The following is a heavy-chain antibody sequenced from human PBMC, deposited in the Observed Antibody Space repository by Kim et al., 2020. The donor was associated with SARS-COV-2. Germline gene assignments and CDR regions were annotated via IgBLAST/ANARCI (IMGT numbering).Heavy chain of an antibody. CDR3: SRGGQICDPFYYDMDV. J-gene: IGHJ6*03. Sequence: GGSLRLSCAASGFTVSSYYMRWVRQAPGKGLEWVSVIYSGGSTYYAASVEGGFTTSTDDSKNTPLLQQNSMRTEDEAAVYYSRGGQICDPFYYDMDVLG. V-gene: IGHV3-53*01. CDR1: GFTVSSYY. CDR2: IYSGGST. D-gene: IGHD2-15*01.